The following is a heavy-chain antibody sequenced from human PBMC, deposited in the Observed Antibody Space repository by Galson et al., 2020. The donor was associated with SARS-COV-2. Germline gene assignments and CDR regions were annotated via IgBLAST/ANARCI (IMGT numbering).Heavy chain of an antibody. Sequence: KIGESLKISCKGSGYSFTSYWIGWVRQMPGKGLEWMGIIYPGDSDTRYSPSFQGQVTISADKSISTAYLQWSSLKASDTAMYYCARARGRAVAWYYFDYWGQGTLVTVSS. V-gene: IGHV5-51*01. CDR3: ARARGRAVAWYYFDY. J-gene: IGHJ4*02. D-gene: IGHD6-19*01. CDR2: IYPGDSDT. CDR1: GYSFTSYW.